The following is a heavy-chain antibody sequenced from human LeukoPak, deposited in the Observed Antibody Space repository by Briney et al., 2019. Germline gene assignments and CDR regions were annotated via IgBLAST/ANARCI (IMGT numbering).Heavy chain of an antibody. CDR2: INPNSGDS. CDR1: GYTFTAYY. V-gene: IGHV1-2*02. D-gene: IGHD5-18*01. J-gene: IGHJ4*02. CDR3: ATGVATAFTC. Sequence: SLKVSCKASGYTFTAYYVHWVRQAPGQGLEWMAWINPNSGDSYSAPQFQGRVAMTRDTSISTAYMELSWLSSDDTAVYYCATGVATAFTCWGQGTLVTVSS.